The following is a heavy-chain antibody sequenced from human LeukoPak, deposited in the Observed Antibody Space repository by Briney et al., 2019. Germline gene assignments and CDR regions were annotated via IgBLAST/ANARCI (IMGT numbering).Heavy chain of an antibody. J-gene: IGHJ6*03. V-gene: IGHV4-59*11. Sequence: SETLSLTCTVSGGSISSHYWSWIRQPPGKGLEWIGYIYYSGSTNYNPSLKSRVTISVDTSKNRFSLKLSSVTAADTAVYYCARETELLWFGKKYYYYYMDVWGKGTTVTVSS. CDR2: IYYSGST. CDR3: ARETELLWFGKKYYYYYMDV. CDR1: GGSISSHY. D-gene: IGHD3-10*01.